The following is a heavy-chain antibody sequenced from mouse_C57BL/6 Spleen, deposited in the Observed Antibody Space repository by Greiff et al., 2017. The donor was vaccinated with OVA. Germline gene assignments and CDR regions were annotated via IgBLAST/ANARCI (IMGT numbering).Heavy chain of an antibody. CDR3: ARDRDRGGSYAMDY. Sequence: EVMLVESGGGLVKPGGSLKLSCAASGFTFSSYAMSWVRQTPEKRLEWVATISDGGSYTYYPDNVKGRFTISRDNAKNNLYLQMSHLKSEDTAMYYCARDRDRGGSYAMDYWGQGTSVTVSS. J-gene: IGHJ4*01. CDR2: ISDGGSYT. D-gene: IGHD3-1*01. CDR1: GFTFSSYA. V-gene: IGHV5-4*01.